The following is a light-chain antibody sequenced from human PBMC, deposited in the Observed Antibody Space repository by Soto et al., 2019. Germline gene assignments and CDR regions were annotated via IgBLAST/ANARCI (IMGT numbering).Light chain of an antibody. J-gene: IGKJ1*01. CDR2: GTS. CDR1: QSVSTN. CDR3: QQYNDWPRT. Sequence: EIVVTQSPATLSVSPGERATLSCRASQSVSTNLAWYQQKPGQAPSLLIYGTSTRATGIPARFSGSGSGTEFTLTISSLQSEDFAVYYCQQYNDWPRTFGQGTKVEIK. V-gene: IGKV3-15*01.